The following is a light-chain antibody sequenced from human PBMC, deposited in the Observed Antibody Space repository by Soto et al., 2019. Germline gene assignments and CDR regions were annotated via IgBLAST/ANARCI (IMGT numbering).Light chain of an antibody. V-gene: IGLV2-11*01. CDR1: SIHISTYDY. Sequence: QSVLTQPRSVSGAPGQSVTISCTGYSIHISTYDYVSWYQQYPDKAPNLLVYDVDRRPSGVPDRFSGSKSGNTASLTISGLQIDDEADYFCCAYAGTYVFGSGTKVTVL. J-gene: IGLJ1*01. CDR3: CAYAGTYV. CDR2: DVD.